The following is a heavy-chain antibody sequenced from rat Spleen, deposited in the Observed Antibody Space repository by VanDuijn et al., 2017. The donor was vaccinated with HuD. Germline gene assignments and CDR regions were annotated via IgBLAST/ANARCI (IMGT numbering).Heavy chain of an antibody. Sequence: EVQLVESGGGLVQPGRSMKLSCAASGFTFSDYYMAWVRQAPKKGLEWVASISYEGSGTYYGDSVKGRFTISRDNAKSTLYLQMNSLRSEETATYYCTRLEGGGLDYWGQGVMVTVSS. CDR2: ISYEGSGT. CDR1: GFTFSDYY. J-gene: IGHJ2*01. V-gene: IGHV5-22*01. D-gene: IGHD1-11*01. CDR3: TRLEGGGLDY.